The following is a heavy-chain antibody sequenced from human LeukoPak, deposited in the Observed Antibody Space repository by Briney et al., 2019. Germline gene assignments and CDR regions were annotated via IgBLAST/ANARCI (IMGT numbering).Heavy chain of an antibody. Sequence: SETLSLTCTVSGGSISSSSYYWGWIRQPPGKGLEWIGSIYYSGSTYYNPSLKSRVTISVDTSKNQFSLKLSSVTAADTAVYYCARIGGAIRFSEWLLGFDYWGQGTLVTVSS. CDR1: GGSISSSSYY. J-gene: IGHJ4*02. CDR2: IYYSGST. V-gene: IGHV4-39*01. CDR3: ARIGGAIRFSEWLLGFDY. D-gene: IGHD3-3*01.